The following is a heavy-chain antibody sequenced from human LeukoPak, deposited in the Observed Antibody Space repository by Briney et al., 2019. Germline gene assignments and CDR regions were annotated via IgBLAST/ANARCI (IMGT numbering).Heavy chain of an antibody. CDR3: ARDPDEGGDY. CDR2: INPKSGGT. J-gene: IGHJ4*02. Sequence: ASVKVSCKASGYTFTGYYIHWVRQAPGQGLEWMGRINPKSGGTNYAQKFQGRVTMTRDTSISTAYMELSGLTSDDTAVYYCARDPDEGGDYWGQGTLVTVSS. CDR1: GYTFTGYY. V-gene: IGHV1-2*06.